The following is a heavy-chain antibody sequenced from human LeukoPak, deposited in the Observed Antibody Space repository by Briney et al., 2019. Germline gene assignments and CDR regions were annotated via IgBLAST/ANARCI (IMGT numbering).Heavy chain of an antibody. V-gene: IGHV4-59*01. CDR1: GGSISSYY. Sequence: SETLSLTCTVSGGSISSYYWSWIRQPPGKGLEWIGYIYYSGSTNYNPSLKSRVTISVDTSKNQFSLKLSSVTAADTAVYYCARRQQLVGDAFDIWGQGTMVTVSS. D-gene: IGHD6-13*01. J-gene: IGHJ3*02. CDR3: ARRQQLVGDAFDI. CDR2: IYYSGST.